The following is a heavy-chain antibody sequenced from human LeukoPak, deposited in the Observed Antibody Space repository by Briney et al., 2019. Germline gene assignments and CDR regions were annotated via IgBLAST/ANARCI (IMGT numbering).Heavy chain of an antibody. Sequence: GGSLRLSCAASGFSVRSKYMSWVRQAPGKGLEWVSVLQSVGNTFYADSVKGRFSISRDRSKNTVYLQMDSLRAEDTAVYYCARDAEGQEQMATTYFDLWGQGTLVIVSS. CDR1: GFSVRSKY. D-gene: IGHD5-24*01. CDR3: ARDAEGQEQMATTYFDL. J-gene: IGHJ4*02. CDR2: LQSVGNT. V-gene: IGHV3-53*01.